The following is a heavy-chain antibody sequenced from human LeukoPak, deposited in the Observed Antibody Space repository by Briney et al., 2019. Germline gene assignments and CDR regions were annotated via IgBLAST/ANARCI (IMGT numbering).Heavy chain of an antibody. J-gene: IGHJ4*02. CDR1: GGSFSGYY. CDR2: INHSGST. CDR3: ARAGSYYDSSGYYYRPREYYFDY. Sequence: SETLSLTCAVYGGSFSGYYWSWIRQPPGKGLEWIGEINHSGSTNYNPSLKSRVTISVDTSKNQFSLKLSSVTAADTAVYYCARAGSYYDSSGYYYRPREYYFDYWGQGTLVTVSS. D-gene: IGHD3-22*01. V-gene: IGHV4-34*01.